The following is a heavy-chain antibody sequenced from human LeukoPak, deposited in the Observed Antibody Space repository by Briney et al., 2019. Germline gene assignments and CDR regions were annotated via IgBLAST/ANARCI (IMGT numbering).Heavy chain of an antibody. CDR1: GGSFSGYY. J-gene: IGHJ5*02. Sequence: SETLSLTCAVYGGSFSGYYWSWIRQPPGKGLEWIGEINHSGSTNYNPSLKSRVTISVDTSKNQFSLKLSSVAAADTAVYYCARLFPRGYSYGYVVGNWFDPWGQGTLVTVSS. CDR2: INHSGST. D-gene: IGHD5-18*01. CDR3: ARLFPRGYSYGYVVGNWFDP. V-gene: IGHV4-34*01.